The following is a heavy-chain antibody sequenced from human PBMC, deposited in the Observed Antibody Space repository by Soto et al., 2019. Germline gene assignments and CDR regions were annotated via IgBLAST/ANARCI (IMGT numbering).Heavy chain of an antibody. CDR3: ATSPTGRDLAYCRGDCYSWFDP. CDR2: IHHSGST. J-gene: IGHJ5*02. Sequence: SETLSLTCTVSGGSISSYYWSWIRQPPGKGLEWIGEIHHSGSTNYNPSLKSRITMSVDTSKNQFYLKLSSVTAADTAVYYCATSPTGRDLAYCRGDCYSWFDPWGQGTLVTVSS. V-gene: IGHV4-34*10. D-gene: IGHD2-21*02. CDR1: GGSISSYY.